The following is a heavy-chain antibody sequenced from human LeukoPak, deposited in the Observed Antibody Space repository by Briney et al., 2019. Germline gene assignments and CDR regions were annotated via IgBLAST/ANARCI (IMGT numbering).Heavy chain of an antibody. Sequence: ASVKVSCKASGYTFTSYYMHWVRQAPGQGLEWMRIINPSGGSTSYAQKFQGRVTMTRDTSTSTVYMELSSLRSEDTAVYYCARDRALSSSWYYFDSWGQGTLVTVSS. CDR2: INPSGGST. V-gene: IGHV1-46*01. CDR1: GYTFTSYY. D-gene: IGHD6-13*01. J-gene: IGHJ4*02. CDR3: ARDRALSSSWYYFDS.